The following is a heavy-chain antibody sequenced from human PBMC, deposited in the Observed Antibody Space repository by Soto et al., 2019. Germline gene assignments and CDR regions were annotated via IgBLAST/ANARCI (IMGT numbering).Heavy chain of an antibody. D-gene: IGHD1-26*01. CDR3: ATLYSGSYYYYYYGMDV. V-gene: IGHV3-7*01. CDR2: IKQDGSEK. Sequence: GGSLILSCAASGFTFSSYAMHWVRQAPGKGLEWVANIKQDGSEKYYVDSVKGRFTISRDNAKNSLYLQMNSLRAEDTAVYYCATLYSGSYYYYYYGMDVWGQGTTVTVSS. J-gene: IGHJ6*02. CDR1: GFTFSSYA.